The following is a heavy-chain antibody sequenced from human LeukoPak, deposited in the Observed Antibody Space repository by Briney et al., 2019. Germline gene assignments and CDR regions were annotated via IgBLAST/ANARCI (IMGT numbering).Heavy chain of an antibody. CDR2: IKQDGSEK. CDR1: GFTFSSYW. Sequence: GGSLRLSCAASGFTFSSYWMSWVRQAPGKGLEWVANIKQDGSEKYYVDSVKGRFTISRDNAKNSLYLQMNSLRAEDTAVYYCARGGGYCSSTSCMLGRDAFDIWGQGTMVTVSS. D-gene: IGHD2-2*01. CDR3: ARGGGYCSSTSCMLGRDAFDI. J-gene: IGHJ3*02. V-gene: IGHV3-7*01.